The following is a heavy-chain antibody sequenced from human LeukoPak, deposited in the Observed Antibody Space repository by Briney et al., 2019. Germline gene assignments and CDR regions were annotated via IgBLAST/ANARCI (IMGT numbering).Heavy chain of an antibody. CDR3: ARESYDFWSGYYTGMIY. Sequence: PGRSLRLSCTASGFTFGDYAMSWVRQAPGKGLEWVSVIYSGGSTYYADSVKGRFTISRDNSKNTLYPQMNSLRAEDTAVYYCARESYDFWSGYYTGMIYWGQGTLVTVSS. CDR2: IYSGGST. D-gene: IGHD3-3*01. CDR1: GFTFGDYA. J-gene: IGHJ4*02. V-gene: IGHV3-53*01.